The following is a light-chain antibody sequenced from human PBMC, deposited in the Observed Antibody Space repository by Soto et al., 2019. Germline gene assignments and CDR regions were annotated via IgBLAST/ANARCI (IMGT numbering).Light chain of an antibody. CDR1: SSDVGGYNY. CDR3: ASYTSSTTLV. Sequence: QSALTQPASVSGSPGQSIAISCTGTSSDVGGYNYVSWYQQHPGKAPKTMIYEVSNRPSGVSSRFSGSKSGNTASLTISGLQAEDEADYYCASYTSSTTLVFGTGTKVTVL. CDR2: EVS. V-gene: IGLV2-14*01. J-gene: IGLJ1*01.